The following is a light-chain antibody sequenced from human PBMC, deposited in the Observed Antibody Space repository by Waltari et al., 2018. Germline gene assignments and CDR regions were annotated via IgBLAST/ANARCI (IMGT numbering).Light chain of an antibody. Sequence: QSALTQPPSASGSPGQSVTISCTGTSSYVGGYNLVSWYQQHPGKVPKLMIYDVSKRPSGVPDRFSGSKSGNTASLTVSGLQAGDEADYYCSSYAGSNNVFGTGTKVTVL. CDR2: DVS. CDR3: SSYAGSNNV. J-gene: IGLJ1*01. CDR1: SSYVGGYNL. V-gene: IGLV2-8*01.